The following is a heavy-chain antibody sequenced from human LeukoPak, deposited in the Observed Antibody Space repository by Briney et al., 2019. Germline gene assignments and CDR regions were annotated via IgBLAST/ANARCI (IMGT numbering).Heavy chain of an antibody. D-gene: IGHD1-26*01. CDR2: IYYSGST. J-gene: IGHJ6*02. Sequence: PSETLSLTCTVSGGSISSYYWSWIRQPPGKGLEWIGYIYYSGSTNYNPSLKSRVTISVDTSKNQFSLKLSSVTAADTAVYYCAGWASGYYYYYGMDVWGQGTTVTVSS. CDR3: AGWASGYYYYYGMDV. V-gene: IGHV4-59*08. CDR1: GGSISSYY.